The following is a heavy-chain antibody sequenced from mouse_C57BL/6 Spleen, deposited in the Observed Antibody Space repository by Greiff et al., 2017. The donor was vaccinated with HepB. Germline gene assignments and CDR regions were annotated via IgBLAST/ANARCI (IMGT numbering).Heavy chain of an antibody. CDR3: ARTALYYYGSSYDAMDY. V-gene: IGHV1-82*01. CDR1: GYAFSSSW. Sequence: VQLQQSGPELVKPGASVKISCKASGYAFSSSWMNWVKQRPGKGLEWIGRIYPGDGDTNYNGKFKGKATLTADKSSSTAYMQLSSLTSEDSAVYFCARTALYYYGSSYDAMDYWGQGTSVTVSS. D-gene: IGHD1-1*01. CDR2: IYPGDGDT. J-gene: IGHJ4*01.